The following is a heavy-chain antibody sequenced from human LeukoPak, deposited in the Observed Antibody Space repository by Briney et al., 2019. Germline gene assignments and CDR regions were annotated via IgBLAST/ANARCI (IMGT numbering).Heavy chain of an antibody. CDR1: GGSISSYY. Sequence: PSETLSLTCTVSGGSISSYYWSWVRQPPGKGLEWIGYIYYSGSTNYNPSLKSRVTISVDTSKNQFSLKLSSVTAADTAVYYCARGLDYYDSSGYYPFDYWGQGTLVTVSS. V-gene: IGHV4-59*01. J-gene: IGHJ4*02. CDR2: IYYSGST. D-gene: IGHD3-22*01. CDR3: ARGLDYYDSSGYYPFDY.